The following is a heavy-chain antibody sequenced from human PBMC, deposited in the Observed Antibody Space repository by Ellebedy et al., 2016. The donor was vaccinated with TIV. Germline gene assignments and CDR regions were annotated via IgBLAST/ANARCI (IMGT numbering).Heavy chain of an antibody. J-gene: IGHJ4*02. V-gene: IGHV3-23*01. D-gene: IGHD1-26*01. CDR3: ATDLVGTIDY. CDR2: IGGSGSRA. CDR1: GFIFSSFA. Sequence: PGGSLRLSCDASGFIFSSFAMSWVRQAPGKGLEWVSAIGGSGSRAYYADSVRGRFTISRDNPKNTLYLQMNSLRAEDTAVYYCATDLVGTIDYWGQGTLVTVSS.